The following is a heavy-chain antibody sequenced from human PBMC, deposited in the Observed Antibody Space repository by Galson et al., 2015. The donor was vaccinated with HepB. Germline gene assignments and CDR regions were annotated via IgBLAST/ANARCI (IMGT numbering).Heavy chain of an antibody. V-gene: IGHV7-4-1*02. Sequence: SVKVSCKASGYTFTSYAMNWVRQAPGQGLEWMGWINTNTGNPTYAQGFTGRFVFSLDTSVSTAYLQISSLKAEDTAVYYCAREILRFLEWPNYYYYGMDVWGQGTTVTVSS. J-gene: IGHJ6*02. CDR3: AREILRFLEWPNYYYYGMDV. CDR1: GYTFTSYA. CDR2: INTNTGNP. D-gene: IGHD3-3*01.